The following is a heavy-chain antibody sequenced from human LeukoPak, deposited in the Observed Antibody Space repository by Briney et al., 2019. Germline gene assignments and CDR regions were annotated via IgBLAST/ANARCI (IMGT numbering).Heavy chain of an antibody. D-gene: IGHD1-26*01. J-gene: IGHJ4*02. V-gene: IGHV1-8*01. CDR2: MNPNSGNT. CDR1: GYTFTSYD. CDR3: ARGPGPRKKWEQTFDY. Sequence: ASVKVSCKASGYTFTSYDINWARQATGQGLEWMGWMNPNSGNTGYAQKFQGRVTMTRNTSISTAYMELSSLRSEDTAVYYCARGPGPRKKWEQTFDYWGQGTLVTVSS.